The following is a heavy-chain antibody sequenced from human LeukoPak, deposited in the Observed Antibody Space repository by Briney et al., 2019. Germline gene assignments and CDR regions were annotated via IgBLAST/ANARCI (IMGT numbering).Heavy chain of an antibody. Sequence: SETLSLTCTVSGDSISTSSYYWGWIRQPPGKGLEWIGSIYYTGSTYYNPSLKSRVTMSVDTSKNQFSLKLSSVTAADTAVYYCARDRGDYFDYWGQGTLVTVSS. D-gene: IGHD3-16*01. CDR2: IYYTGST. J-gene: IGHJ4*02. CDR3: ARDRGDYFDY. V-gene: IGHV4-39*07. CDR1: GDSISTSSYY.